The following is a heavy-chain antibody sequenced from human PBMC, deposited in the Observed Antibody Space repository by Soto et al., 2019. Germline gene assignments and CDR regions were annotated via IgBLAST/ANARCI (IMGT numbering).Heavy chain of an antibody. J-gene: IGHJ4*02. Sequence: GGSLRLSCAASGFTFSSYEMNWVRQAPGKGLEWVSYISSSGSTIYYADSVKGRFTISRDNAKNSLYLQMNSLRAEDTAVYYCARDRAAAGIDYWGQGTLVTVSS. CDR3: ARDRAAAGIDY. V-gene: IGHV3-48*03. CDR2: ISSSGSTI. CDR1: GFTFSSYE. D-gene: IGHD6-13*01.